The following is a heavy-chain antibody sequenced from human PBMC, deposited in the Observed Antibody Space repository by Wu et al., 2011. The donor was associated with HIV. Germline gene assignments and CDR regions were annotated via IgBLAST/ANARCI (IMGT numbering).Heavy chain of an antibody. CDR1: GYTFTAYY. V-gene: IGHV1-2*02. J-gene: IGHJ6*03. D-gene: IGHD6-6*01. CDR3: ARDPYSSSFYYYYFMDV. CDR2: INPHSGGT. Sequence: QVQLVQSGREVKKPGASVKVSCKASGYTFTAYYMHWLRQAPGQGLEWMGWINPHSGGTNFAQKFQGRVTMTRDTSITTAYMELSRLRSDDTAVYYCARDPYSSSFYYYYFMDVWGKGTTVTVSS.